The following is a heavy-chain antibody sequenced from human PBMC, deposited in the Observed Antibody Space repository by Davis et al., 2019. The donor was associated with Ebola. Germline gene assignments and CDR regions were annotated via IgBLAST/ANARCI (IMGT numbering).Heavy chain of an antibody. V-gene: IGHV1-69*13. CDR2: IIPIFGII. D-gene: IGHD6-13*01. CDR3: ARDPRVQPIDY. CDR1: GGTFSNYI. J-gene: IGHJ4*02. Sequence: SVKVSCKASGGTFSNYIMTWVRQAPGQGLEWMGRIIPIFGIINYAQKFQGRVTITADESTSTAYMELRSLRSDDTAVYYCARDPRVQPIDYWGQGTLVTVSS.